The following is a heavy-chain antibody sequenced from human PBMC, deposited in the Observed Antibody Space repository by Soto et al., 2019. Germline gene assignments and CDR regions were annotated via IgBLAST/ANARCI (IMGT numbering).Heavy chain of an antibody. Sequence: ASVKVSCKASGYTFTSYDINWVRQATGQGLEWKRWMNPNSGNTGYAQKFQGRVTMTRNTSISTAYMDLSSLRSEDTAVYYCARGTAVDDILTGLGYYYYMDVWGKGTTVTVSS. D-gene: IGHD3-9*01. J-gene: IGHJ6*03. CDR1: GYTFTSYD. CDR2: MNPNSGNT. CDR3: ARGTAVDDILTGLGYYYYMDV. V-gene: IGHV1-8*01.